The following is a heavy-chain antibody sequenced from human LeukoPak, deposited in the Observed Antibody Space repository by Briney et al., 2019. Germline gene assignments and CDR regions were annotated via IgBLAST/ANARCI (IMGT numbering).Heavy chain of an antibody. CDR2: MNPNSGNT. D-gene: IGHD3-22*01. Sequence: RSSVKVSCKASGYTFTSYDINWVRQATGQGLEWMGWMNPNSGNTGYAQKFQGRVTMTRNTSISTAYMELSSLRSEDTAVYYCARGLYYSRKFDYWGQGTLVTVSS. J-gene: IGHJ4*02. CDR3: ARGLYYSRKFDY. V-gene: IGHV1-8*01. CDR1: GYTFTSYD.